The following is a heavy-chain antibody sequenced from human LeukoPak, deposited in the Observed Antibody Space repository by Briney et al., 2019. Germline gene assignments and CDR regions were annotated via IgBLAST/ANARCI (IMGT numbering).Heavy chain of an antibody. Sequence: SETLSLTCTVSGASINSNFCSWVRQSPGKGLEWISYIYYSGEINYNPSLRSRVTISLDTSKNQVSLKMTSVTAADTAVYYCARGHYDLGPWGQGTLVTVSS. CDR2: IYYSGEI. J-gene: IGHJ5*02. V-gene: IGHV4-59*01. CDR3: ARGHYDLGP. CDR1: GASINSNF. D-gene: IGHD3-22*01.